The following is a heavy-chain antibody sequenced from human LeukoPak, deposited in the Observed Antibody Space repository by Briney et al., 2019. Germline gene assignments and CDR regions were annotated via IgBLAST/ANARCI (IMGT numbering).Heavy chain of an antibody. CDR1: GGTFRSYG. Sequence: SVKVSCKTSGGTFRSYGLNWVRQAPGQGLEWMGGFIPILGIPKYAQNLQGRVTITADESTSTGYMELSSLRYEDTAVYYCAREGGYDILTGYQDYWGQGTLVTVSS. CDR3: AREGGYDILTGYQDY. CDR2: FIPILGIP. D-gene: IGHD3-9*01. J-gene: IGHJ4*02. V-gene: IGHV1-69*01.